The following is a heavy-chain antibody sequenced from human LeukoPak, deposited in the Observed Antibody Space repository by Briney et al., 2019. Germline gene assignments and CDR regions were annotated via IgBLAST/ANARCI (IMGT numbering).Heavy chain of an antibody. CDR3: ARPYCSSTSCYYVY. Sequence: ASVKVSCKASGYTFTGYYMHWVRQAPGQGLEWMGWINPNSGGTNYAQKFQGRVTMTRDTSISTAYMELSWLRSDDTAVYYCARPYCSSTSCYYVYWGQGTLVTVSS. J-gene: IGHJ4*02. CDR2: INPNSGGT. D-gene: IGHD2-2*01. CDR1: GYTFTGYY. V-gene: IGHV1-2*02.